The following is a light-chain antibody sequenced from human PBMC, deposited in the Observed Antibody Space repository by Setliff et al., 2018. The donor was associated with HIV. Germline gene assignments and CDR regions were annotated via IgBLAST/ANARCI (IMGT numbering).Light chain of an antibody. CDR1: SSDIGGYNY. V-gene: IGLV2-14*03. J-gene: IGLJ1*01. Sequence: QSVLTQPASVSGSPGQSITISCTGTSSDIGGYNYVSWYRQHPGKAPKLIIYDVSNRPSGVSNRFSGSKSGNTASLTISGLQAEDEADYYCSSYTSSSTPDVFGTGTKVTVL. CDR2: DVS. CDR3: SSYTSSSTPDV.